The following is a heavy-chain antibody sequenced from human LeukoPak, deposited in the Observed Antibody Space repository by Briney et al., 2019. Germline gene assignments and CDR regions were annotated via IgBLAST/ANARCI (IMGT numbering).Heavy chain of an antibody. D-gene: IGHD2-15*01. CDR2: IYYSGST. CDR1: GGSISSYY. CDR3: ARHNSYCSGGSCYSNWFDP. V-gene: IGHV4-59*08. J-gene: IGHJ5*02. Sequence: SETQSLTCTVSGGSISSYYWSWIRQPPGKGLEWIGYIYYSGSTNYNPSLKSRVTISVDTSKNQFSLKLSSVTAADTAVYYCARHNSYCSGGSCYSNWFDPWGQGTLVTVSS.